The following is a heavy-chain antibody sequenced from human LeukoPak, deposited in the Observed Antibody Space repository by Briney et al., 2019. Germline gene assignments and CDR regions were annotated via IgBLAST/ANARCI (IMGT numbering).Heavy chain of an antibody. CDR1: SGSISNSNFY. Sequence: SETLSLTCTVSSGSISNSNFYWGWIRQPPGKGLEWIGSIFYSGSTYYNPSLKSRVTISVDTSKNQVSLKLSSVTAADTAVYYCARDQPGIVVTGFLRRFDYWGQGTLVTVSS. CDR3: ARDQPGIVVTGFLRRFDY. CDR2: IFYSGST. D-gene: IGHD6-19*01. V-gene: IGHV4-39*07. J-gene: IGHJ4*02.